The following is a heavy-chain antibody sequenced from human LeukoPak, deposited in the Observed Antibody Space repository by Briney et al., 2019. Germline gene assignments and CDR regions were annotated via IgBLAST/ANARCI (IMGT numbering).Heavy chain of an antibody. CDR1: GDSVNSGYYY. CDR2: MYYSGST. J-gene: IGHJ4*02. V-gene: IGHV4-61*01. CDR3: ARGKFYLDS. Sequence: SETLSLTCTVSGDSVNSGYYYWSWIRQPPGKGLEWVGYMYYSGSTNYNPSLKSRVTISVDTSKNQFSLKLTSVTSADTAVYYCARGKFYLDSWGQGTLVTVSS.